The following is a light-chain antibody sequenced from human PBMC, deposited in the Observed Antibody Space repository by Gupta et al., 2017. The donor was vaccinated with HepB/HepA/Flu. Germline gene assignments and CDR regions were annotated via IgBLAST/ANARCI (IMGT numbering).Light chain of an antibody. CDR1: QAISNY. CDR2: AAS. J-gene: IGKJ3*01. CDR3: QQDDSFPFT. V-gene: IGKV1-16*02. Sequence: DIQRTQSPSSLSASLGDRVTITCRASQAISNYLAWFQQKPGQAPKSLIYAASSLQSGVPSKFSGSGSGTDFTLTISSLQPEDFATYYCQQDDSFPFTFGHGTKVDIK.